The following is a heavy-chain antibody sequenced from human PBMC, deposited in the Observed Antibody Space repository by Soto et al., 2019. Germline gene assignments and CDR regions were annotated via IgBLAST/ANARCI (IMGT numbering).Heavy chain of an antibody. J-gene: IGHJ3*02. V-gene: IGHV5-51*01. CDR2: IYPDNSDT. D-gene: IGHD2-8*01. CDR1: GYNFNIYW. Sequence: GESLKISCQASGYNFNIYWIGWVRQVPGKGLEWMGIIYPDNSDTKYSPSFQGQVTISADKSVSTAYLQWSSLRASDTAMYYCARTNSFDIWGQGTMVTVSS. CDR3: ARTNSFDI.